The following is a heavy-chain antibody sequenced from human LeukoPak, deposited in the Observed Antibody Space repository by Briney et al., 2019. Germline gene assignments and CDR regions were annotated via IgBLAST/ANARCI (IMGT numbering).Heavy chain of an antibody. CDR2: ISYSGTT. D-gene: IGHD3-10*01. Sequence: SETLSLTCTVSSVSISSSPYYWGWIRQSPGKGLEWIGSISYSGTTYYNPSLKSRVTISIDTSKNQFSLTLSSVTAADTAVYYCAREDTWQGIDYWGQGTLVTVSS. CDR1: SVSISSSPYY. V-gene: IGHV4-39*07. J-gene: IGHJ4*02. CDR3: AREDTWQGIDY.